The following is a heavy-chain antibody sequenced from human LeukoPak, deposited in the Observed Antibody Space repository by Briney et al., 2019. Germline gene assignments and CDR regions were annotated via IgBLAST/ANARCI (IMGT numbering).Heavy chain of an antibody. CDR2: IGHRGDT. Sequence: SETLSLTCAAYGWSFSRYYWSWIRQSPGKGLEWIAEIGHRGDTNYNPSVKSRVTISVSTSKNQFSLKVRSMSAADTAVYYCTRGPTISETGYFDFWGQGTLVTVSS. CDR3: TRGPTISETGYFDF. D-gene: IGHD1-1*01. V-gene: IGHV4-34*01. J-gene: IGHJ4*03. CDR1: GWSFSRYY.